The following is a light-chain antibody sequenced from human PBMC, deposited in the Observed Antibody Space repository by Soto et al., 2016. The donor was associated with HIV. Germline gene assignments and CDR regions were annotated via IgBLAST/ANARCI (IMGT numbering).Light chain of an antibody. V-gene: IGLV3-19*01. CDR3: NSRXNSDTHVRV. CDR1: SLTSHD. J-gene: IGLJ2*01. CDR2: GKN. Sequence: SSELTQDPAVSVALGQTVTITCQGDSLTSHDVTWYQQKPGQAPLLVIYGKNNRPSGIPDRFSGSSSGNTASLTITGAQAEDEADYYCNSRXNSDTHVRVFGGGTKLTVL.